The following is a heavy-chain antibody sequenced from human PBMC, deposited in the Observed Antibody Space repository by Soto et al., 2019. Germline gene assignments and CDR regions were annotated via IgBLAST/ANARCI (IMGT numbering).Heavy chain of an antibody. CDR1: GFTFSSYS. CDR2: ISSSSSTI. V-gene: IGHV3-48*02. Sequence: VQLVESGGGLVQPGGSLRLSCAASGFTFSSYSMNWVRQAPGKGLEWVSYISSSSSTIYYADSVKGRFTISRDNAKNSLYLQMNSLRDEDTAVYYCARLERYYPYYYYYGMDVWGQGTTVTVSS. CDR3: ARLERYYPYYYYYGMDV. D-gene: IGHD3-10*01. J-gene: IGHJ6*02.